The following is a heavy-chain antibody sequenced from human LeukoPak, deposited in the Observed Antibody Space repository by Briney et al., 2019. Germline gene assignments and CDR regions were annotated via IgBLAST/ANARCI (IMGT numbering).Heavy chain of an antibody. CDR3: ARGVTVVKFDF. D-gene: IGHD4-23*01. CDR1: GGSISSSSYY. V-gene: IGHV4-61*02. Sequence: KSSQTLSLTCTVSGGSISSSSYYWSWIRQPAGKGLDWIGRIYTSGSINYNPSLKSRVNISVDTSKNQFSLKLSSVTAADTAVYYCARGVTVVKFDFWGQGTLVTVSS. CDR2: IYTSGSI. J-gene: IGHJ4*02.